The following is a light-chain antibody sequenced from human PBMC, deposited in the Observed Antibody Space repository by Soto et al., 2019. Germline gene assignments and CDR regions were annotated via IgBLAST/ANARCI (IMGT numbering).Light chain of an antibody. CDR1: SSDVGGYNY. V-gene: IGLV2-11*01. Sequence: QSALTQPRSVSGSPGQTVTISCTGTSSDVGGYNYVSWYQQHPGKVPKLMIYDVDKRPSGVPDRLSGSKSGNTASLTISGLQAEDEADYFCCSYAGSYTFVFGTGTKVTVL. J-gene: IGLJ1*01. CDR2: DVD. CDR3: CSYAGSYTFV.